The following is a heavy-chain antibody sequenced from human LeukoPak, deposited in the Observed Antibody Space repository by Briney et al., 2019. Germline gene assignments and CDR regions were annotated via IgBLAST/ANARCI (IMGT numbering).Heavy chain of an antibody. V-gene: IGHV4-59*01. J-gene: IGHJ4*02. CDR1: GGSISSYY. CDR3: ARAYSSSWYSYYFDS. Sequence: PSETLSPTCTVSGGSISSYYWSWIRQPPGKGLEWIGYIYYSGSTDYNPSLKSRVTISVDTSKNQFSLKLSSVTAADTAVYYCARAYSSSWYSYYFDSWGQGTLVTVSS. D-gene: IGHD6-13*01. CDR2: IYYSGST.